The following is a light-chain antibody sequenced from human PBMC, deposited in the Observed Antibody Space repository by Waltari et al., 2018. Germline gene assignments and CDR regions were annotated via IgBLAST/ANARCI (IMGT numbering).Light chain of an antibody. J-gene: IGLJ2*01. V-gene: IGLV2-14*03. CDR2: AVS. Sequence: QSALTQPASVSGSPGQSITISCTGTSSDVGGYNYVSWYQQHPGKAPKLMIYAVSNRPSGVSNRFSGSKSVNTASLTISGLQAEDEADYYCSSYTSSSTPVVFGGGTKLIVL. CDR3: SSYTSSSTPVV. CDR1: SSDVGGYNY.